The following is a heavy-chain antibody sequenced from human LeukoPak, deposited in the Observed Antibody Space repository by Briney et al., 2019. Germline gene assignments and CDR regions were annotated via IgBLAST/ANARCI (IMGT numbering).Heavy chain of an antibody. J-gene: IGHJ3*02. CDR1: GGTFSSYA. CDR2: IIPIFGTA. D-gene: IGHD2-15*01. V-gene: IGHV1-69*13. Sequence: SVKVSCKASGGTFSSYAISWVRQAPGQGLEWMGGIIPIFGTANYAQKFQGRVTITADESTNTAYMELSSLRSEDTAVYYCAREDCSGGSCYSGAFDIWGQGTMVTVSS. CDR3: AREDCSGGSCYSGAFDI.